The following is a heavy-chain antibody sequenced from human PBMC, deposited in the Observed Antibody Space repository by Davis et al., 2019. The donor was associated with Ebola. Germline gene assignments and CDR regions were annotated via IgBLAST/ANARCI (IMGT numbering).Heavy chain of an antibody. J-gene: IGHJ4*02. D-gene: IGHD4-17*01. CDR1: GFTFSNYG. CDR3: AKRASDYYGEENDY. Sequence: GESLKISCVASGFTFSNYGMHWVRQTPGKGLEWLADISFDGIIKDYAASVKGRFTISRDNSKNTLSLQMNSLRAEDTAIYYCAKRASDYYGEENDYWGQGTLVTVSS. V-gene: IGHV3-30*18. CDR2: ISFDGIIK.